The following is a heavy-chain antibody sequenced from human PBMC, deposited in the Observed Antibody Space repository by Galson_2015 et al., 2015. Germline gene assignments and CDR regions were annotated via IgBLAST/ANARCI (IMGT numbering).Heavy chain of an antibody. CDR3: ASTYCSGDNCYPNYFDY. J-gene: IGHJ4*02. CDR2: IYIGGGT. D-gene: IGHD2-15*01. CDR1: GFTVSSNY. V-gene: IGHV3-53*01. Sequence: SLRLSCAASGFTVSSNYMSWVRQAPGKGLEWVSVIYIGGGTHYADSVKGRFTISRDKSTNTLYLQMNSLRAEDTAVYYCASTYCSGDNCYPNYFDYWGQGTLVTVAS.